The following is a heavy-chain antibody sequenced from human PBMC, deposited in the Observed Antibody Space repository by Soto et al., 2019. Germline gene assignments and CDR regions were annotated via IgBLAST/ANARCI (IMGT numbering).Heavy chain of an antibody. J-gene: IGHJ6*02. V-gene: IGHV3-30*18. CDR1: GFNFSSYG. D-gene: IGHD1-26*01. CDR2: ISYDGNNK. Sequence: QVQLVESGGGVVQPGRSLRLSCGASGFNFSSYGMHWVRQAPGKGLEGVAVISYDGNNKDYADSVKGRFTISRDNSKNTLYLQMNSLRAEDTAVFYCAKGLVGYVFGVQDYYFGMDVWGQGTTVTVSS. CDR3: AKGLVGYVFGVQDYYFGMDV.